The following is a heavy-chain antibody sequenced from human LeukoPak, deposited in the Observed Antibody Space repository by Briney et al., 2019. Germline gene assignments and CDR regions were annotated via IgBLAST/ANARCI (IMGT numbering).Heavy chain of an antibody. CDR3: ARGFYDSSGYSSPFDY. J-gene: IGHJ4*02. V-gene: IGHV4-59*01. Sequence: SETLSLTCTVSGGSISSYYWSWIRQSPGKGLEWVAYIHNSGSTNYNPSLKSRVTISVDTSKNHFSLKLSSVTAADTAVYYCARGFYDSSGYSSPFDYWGQGTLVTVSS. CDR2: IHNSGST. D-gene: IGHD3-22*01. CDR1: GGSISSYY.